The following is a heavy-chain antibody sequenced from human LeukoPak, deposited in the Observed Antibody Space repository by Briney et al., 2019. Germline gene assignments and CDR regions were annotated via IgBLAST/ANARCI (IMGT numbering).Heavy chain of an antibody. V-gene: IGHV3-53*01. D-gene: IGHD5/OR15-5a*01. J-gene: IGHJ4*02. Sequence: GGSLRLSRAASGFTVSSSYMSWVRQAPGKGLEWVSVIYSGGSTYYADSVKGRFTISRDNSKNTLYVQMNSLRAEDTAVYYCARDVGVYYFDYWGQGALVTVSS. CDR2: IYSGGST. CDR3: ARDVGVYYFDY. CDR1: GFTVSSSY.